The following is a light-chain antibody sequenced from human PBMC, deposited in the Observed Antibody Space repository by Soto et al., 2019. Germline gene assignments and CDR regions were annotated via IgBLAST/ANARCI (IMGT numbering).Light chain of an antibody. J-gene: IGKJ1*01. V-gene: IGKV3-20*01. CDR3: QQYGSSGT. CDR2: GAS. Sequence: EIVLTQTPGTLSLSPGDSATLSCRASQRVISDYLAWYQQTPGQAPRLLIYGASSRATDTPDRFSGRGSGTDFTLTISRLEPEDFAVYYCQQYGSSGTFGQGTKVDI. CDR1: QRVISDY.